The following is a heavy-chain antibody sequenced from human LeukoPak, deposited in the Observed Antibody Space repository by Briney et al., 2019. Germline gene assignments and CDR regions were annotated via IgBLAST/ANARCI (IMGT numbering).Heavy chain of an antibody. CDR2: ISAYNGNT. CDR1: GYTFTSYG. V-gene: IGHV1-18*01. Sequence: ASVKVSCKASGYTFTSYGISWVRQAPGQGLEWMGWISAYNGNTDYAQKLQGRVTMTTDTSTSTAYMELRSLRSDDTAVYYCARGLQENLAWLQAFSAFDIWGQGTMVTVSS. CDR3: ARGLQENLAWLQAFSAFDI. D-gene: IGHD5-12*01. J-gene: IGHJ3*02.